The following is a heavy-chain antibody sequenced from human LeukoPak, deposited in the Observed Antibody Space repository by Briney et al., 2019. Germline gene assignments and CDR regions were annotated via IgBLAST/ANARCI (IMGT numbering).Heavy chain of an antibody. D-gene: IGHD3-10*01. CDR2: ISYHGRNQ. Sequence: GRSLRLSCAASGFTFSDYGMNWVRQAPGKGLEWVAVISYHGRNQFYADSVKGRFTISRDNSKNTLSLQMNSLRPGDTAVYYCAREMFGSGSYYDKPFDYWGQGTLVTVSS. J-gene: IGHJ4*02. CDR1: GFTFSDYG. CDR3: AREMFGSGSYYDKPFDY. V-gene: IGHV3-30*03.